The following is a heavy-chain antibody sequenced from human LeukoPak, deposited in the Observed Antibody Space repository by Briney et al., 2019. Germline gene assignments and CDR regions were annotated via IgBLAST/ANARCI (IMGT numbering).Heavy chain of an antibody. J-gene: IGHJ6*02. CDR2: IYYSGST. Sequence: SETLSLTCTVSGGSVSSGSYYWSWIRQPPGKGLEWIGYIYYSGSTNYNPSLKSRVTISVDTSKNQFSLKLSSVTAADTAVYYCARVPYYGSGSYYYYYGMDVWGQGTTVTVSS. CDR3: ARVPYYGSGSYYYYYGMDV. CDR1: GGSVSSGSYY. D-gene: IGHD3-10*01. V-gene: IGHV4-61*01.